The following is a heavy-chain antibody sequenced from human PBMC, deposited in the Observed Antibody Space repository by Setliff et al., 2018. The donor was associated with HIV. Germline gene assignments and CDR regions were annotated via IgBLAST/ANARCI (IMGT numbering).Heavy chain of an antibody. Sequence: PSETLSLTCAVYDGSFSGYYWSWIRQPPGKGLEWIGEINHSGSTNYNPSLMSRVSILVDTSKNQFSLKLSSVTAADTAVYYCARPGRASYYYYMDVWGKGTTVTVSS. V-gene: IGHV4-34*01. D-gene: IGHD3-10*01. J-gene: IGHJ6*03. CDR1: DGSFSGYY. CDR3: ARPGRASYYYYMDV. CDR2: INHSGST.